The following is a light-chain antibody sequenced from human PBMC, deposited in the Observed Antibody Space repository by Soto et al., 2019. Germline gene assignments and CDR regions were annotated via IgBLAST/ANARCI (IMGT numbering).Light chain of an antibody. J-gene: IGKJ2*01. CDR2: EAS. CDR1: QNIRRW. V-gene: IGKV1-5*03. Sequence: GDRVTITCRASQNIRRWMAWYQQRPGRAPKLLIYEASSLENGVPARFSGSGSGTEFTLTISSLQPDDFATYYCQQYSSYLYTFGQGTNLQIK. CDR3: QQYSSYLYT.